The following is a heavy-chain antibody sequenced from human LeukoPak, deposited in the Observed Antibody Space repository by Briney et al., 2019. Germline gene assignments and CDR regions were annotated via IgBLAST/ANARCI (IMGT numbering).Heavy chain of an antibody. Sequence: GGSLRLSCAASGFTFSSYGMHWVRQAPGKGLEWVALIWYDGSNKEYAESVKGRFTISRDNSKNTLYLQMNSLRDEDTAVYYCARDQGTSTTAPKRKGRFDPWGQGTLVTVSS. D-gene: IGHD1-1*01. CDR2: IWYDGSNK. J-gene: IGHJ5*02. CDR1: GFTFSSYG. CDR3: ARDQGTSTTAPKRKGRFDP. V-gene: IGHV3-33*01.